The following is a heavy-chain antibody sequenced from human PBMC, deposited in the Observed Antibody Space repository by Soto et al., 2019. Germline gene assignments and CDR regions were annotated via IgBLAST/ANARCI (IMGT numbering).Heavy chain of an antibody. V-gene: IGHV1-69*19. Sequence: QVQRVQSGAEMKNPGSSVKVSCQSSGGTFNTYAMNWVRQAPGQGPEWMGDISPMSGAANYAPKFQGRVTMTADEATGTSYMQLSSLTSEDTGLYLCAREVQIHTPAFVWWGQGTLVSVSS. D-gene: IGHD2-8*01. CDR3: AREVQIHTPAFVW. J-gene: IGHJ4*02. CDR1: GGTFNTYA. CDR2: ISPMSGAA.